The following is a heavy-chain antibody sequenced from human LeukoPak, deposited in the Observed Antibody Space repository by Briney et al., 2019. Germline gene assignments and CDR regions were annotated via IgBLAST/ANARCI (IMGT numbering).Heavy chain of an antibody. D-gene: IGHD2-15*01. V-gene: IGHV3-21*01. CDR2: IVPASSNT. CDR3: VRDVSRRMGMDV. CDR1: GFMFNSYT. J-gene: IGHJ6*02. Sequence: GESLRLSWSAYGFMFNSYTMNWVRQAPGKGLEWVATIVPASSNTWIEDSVKGRFTISRDNPKNSPYLQMNSLRAEDTAVYYCVRDVSRRMGMDVWGQGTTVTVSS.